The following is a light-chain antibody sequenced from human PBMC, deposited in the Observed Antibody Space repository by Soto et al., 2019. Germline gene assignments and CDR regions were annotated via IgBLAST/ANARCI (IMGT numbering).Light chain of an antibody. V-gene: IGLV3-21*02. CDR1: NIGSKS. Sequence: SYELTQPPSVSVAPGQTARITCGGNNIGSKSVHWYPQKPGQAPVLVVYDDSDRHSGIPERFSGSNSGNTVTLTISRVEAGDEADYYCQVWDSSSDHLVVFGGGTQLTVL. CDR2: DDS. CDR3: QVWDSSSDHLVV. J-gene: IGLJ2*01.